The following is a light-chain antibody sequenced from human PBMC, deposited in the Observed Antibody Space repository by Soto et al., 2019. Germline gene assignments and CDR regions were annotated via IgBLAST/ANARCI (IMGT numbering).Light chain of an antibody. CDR1: QSISSY. J-gene: IGKJ1*01. Sequence: EIQITHAPSSRSGSVGDGVTITFRASQSISSYLNWYQQKPGKAPKLLIYAASSLQSGVPSRVSGSGSGKDGTLTISSLQPEDCATYYCKQSYSTPGTFGQGTKVDIK. CDR2: AAS. CDR3: KQSYSTPGT. V-gene: IGKV1-39*01.